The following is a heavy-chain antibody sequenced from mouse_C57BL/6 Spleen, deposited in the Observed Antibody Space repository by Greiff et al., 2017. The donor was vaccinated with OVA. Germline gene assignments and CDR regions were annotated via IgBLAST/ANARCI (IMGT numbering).Heavy chain of an antibody. Sequence: EVKLMESGGGLVQPGGSLSLSCAASGFTFTDYYMSWVRQPPGKALEWLGFIRNKANGYTTEYSASVKGRFTISRDNSQSILYLPMNALRAEDSATYYCARYTTVVASFDYWGQGTTLTVSS. CDR3: ARYTTVVASFDY. D-gene: IGHD1-1*01. V-gene: IGHV7-3*01. J-gene: IGHJ2*01. CDR2: IRNKANGYTT. CDR1: GFTFTDYY.